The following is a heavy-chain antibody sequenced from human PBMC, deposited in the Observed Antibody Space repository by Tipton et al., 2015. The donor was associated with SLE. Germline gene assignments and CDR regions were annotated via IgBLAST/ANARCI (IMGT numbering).Heavy chain of an antibody. Sequence: SLRLSCSTSGFSFYNFDMNWVRQAPGKGLEWVSVISSSGDSAYYGDSVKGRFTISRDNSRSTLYLQMNSLTVEDTAVYYCAPGGRTGGDKWGQGTLVTVSS. J-gene: IGHJ4*02. CDR2: ISSSGDSA. CDR3: APGGRTGGDK. CDR1: GFSFYNFD. V-gene: IGHV3-23*01. D-gene: IGHD2-15*01.